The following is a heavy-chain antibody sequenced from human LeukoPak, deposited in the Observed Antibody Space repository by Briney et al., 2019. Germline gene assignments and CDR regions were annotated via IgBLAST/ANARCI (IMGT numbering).Heavy chain of an antibody. Sequence: PSETLSLTCAVSGNPIGSSYDWGWIRPPPGKGLEWIASIYHSGSTYYNPSLKSRVTISMDTSKNEFSLRLSSVTAADTAVYYCARHEQWLVPVDYWGQGTLVTVPS. CDR1: GNPIGSSYD. CDR3: ARHEQWLVPVDY. J-gene: IGHJ4*02. D-gene: IGHD6-19*01. CDR2: IYHSGST. V-gene: IGHV4-38-2*01.